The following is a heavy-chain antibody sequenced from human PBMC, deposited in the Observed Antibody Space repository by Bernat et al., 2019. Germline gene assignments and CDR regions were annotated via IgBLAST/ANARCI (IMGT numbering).Heavy chain of an antibody. CDR2: ISGSGGST. CDR3: ARGPITTLATGVPDY. CDR1: GFTFSSYA. J-gene: IGHJ4*02. V-gene: IGHV3-23*01. D-gene: IGHD5-12*01. Sequence: EVQLLESGGGLVQPGGPLRLSCAASGFTFSSYAMTWVRQAPGKGLEWVSGISGSGGSTYYADSVKGRFTISRDNSKNTLYLQMNSLRAEDTAIYYCARGPITTLATGVPDYWGQGTLVTVSS.